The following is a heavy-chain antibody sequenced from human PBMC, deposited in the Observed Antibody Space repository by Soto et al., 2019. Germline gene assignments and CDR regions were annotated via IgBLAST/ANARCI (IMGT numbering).Heavy chain of an antibody. CDR3: AARRSGLYAMDV. CDR1: GFTFSTSA. J-gene: IGHJ6*02. D-gene: IGHD1-26*01. V-gene: IGHV1-58*01. CDR2: IVGGSGNT. Sequence: MQLVQSGPKVKKPGTSVKVSCKASGFTFSTSAVQWVRQARGQRPEWMGWIVGGSGNTNYAQNSQERVIITRDMXTSTVYMELSSLRSDDTAVYFCAARRSGLYAMDVWGQGTTVTVSS.